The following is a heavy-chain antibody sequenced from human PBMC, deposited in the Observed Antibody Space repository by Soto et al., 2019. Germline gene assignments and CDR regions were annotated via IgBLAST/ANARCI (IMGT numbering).Heavy chain of an antibody. CDR1: GGSISGYY. Sequence: QVQLQESGPGLVKPSETLSLTCTVSGGSISGYYWGWIRQPPWKGLEWIAFIYYSGSTNYNPSLKSRLTISIDTSKNQFSLKLNSVTAADTAVYYCARVNYFDYWGRGTLVTVSS. V-gene: IGHV4-59*01. CDR2: IYYSGST. CDR3: ARVNYFDY. J-gene: IGHJ4*02.